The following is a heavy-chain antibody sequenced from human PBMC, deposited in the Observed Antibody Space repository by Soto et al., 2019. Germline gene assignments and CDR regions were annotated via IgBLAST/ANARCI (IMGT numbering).Heavy chain of an antibody. V-gene: IGHV4-39*01. J-gene: IGHJ4*02. CDR1: GGSISSSSYY. Sequence: SDTLSLTCTVSGGSISSSSYYWGWMRQPPGKGLEWIGSIYYSGSTYYHPSLKSRVTISVDTSKNQFSLKLSSVTAADTAVYYCARSMTTVVTLDYWGQGTLVTVS. D-gene: IGHD4-17*01. CDR2: IYYSGST. CDR3: ARSMTTVVTLDY.